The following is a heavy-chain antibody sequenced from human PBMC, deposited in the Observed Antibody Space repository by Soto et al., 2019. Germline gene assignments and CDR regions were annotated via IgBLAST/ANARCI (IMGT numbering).Heavy chain of an antibody. CDR2: IYWDDNK. J-gene: IGHJ4*02. V-gene: IGHV2-5*08. Sequence: AKMVSPTRTLTLTFTFSGFSLNTSGMCVSWIRQPPGKALEWLAVIYWDDNKHYSPSLKSRLTITKDTSKNQVVLTMTNMDPVDTATYYCAHKGYGDYPIDYWGQGTLVTVSS. CDR1: GFSLNTSGMC. CDR3: AHKGYGDYPIDY. D-gene: IGHD4-17*01.